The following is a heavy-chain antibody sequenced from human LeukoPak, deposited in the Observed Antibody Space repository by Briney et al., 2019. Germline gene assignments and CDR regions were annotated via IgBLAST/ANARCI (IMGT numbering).Heavy chain of an antibody. Sequence: SGPALVKPTQTLTLTCTFPGFSLTTSGMCVSWIRQPPGKALEWLALIDWDDDKYYSTSLKTRRTISKDPSKHQVVITMTNMVPVDTATYYCARSTALPSYSSSWYAYGMDVWGQGTTVTVSS. V-gene: IGHV2-70*01. J-gene: IGHJ6*02. CDR1: GFSLTTSGMC. CDR3: ARSTALPSYSSSWYAYGMDV. CDR2: IDWDDDK. D-gene: IGHD6-13*01.